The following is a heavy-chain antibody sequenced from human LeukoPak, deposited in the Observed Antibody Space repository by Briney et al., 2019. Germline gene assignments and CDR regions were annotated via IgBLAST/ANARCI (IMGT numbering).Heavy chain of an antibody. Sequence: PSETLSLTCAVYGGSFSGYYWSWIRQPPGKGLEWFGEINHSGSTNYNPSLKSQVTISVDTSKNQFSLKLSSVTAADTAVYYCARGQYYVRRYYFDYWGQGTLVTVSS. J-gene: IGHJ4*02. CDR3: ARGQYYVRRYYFDY. CDR2: INHSGST. CDR1: GGSFSGYY. V-gene: IGHV4-34*01. D-gene: IGHD3-16*01.